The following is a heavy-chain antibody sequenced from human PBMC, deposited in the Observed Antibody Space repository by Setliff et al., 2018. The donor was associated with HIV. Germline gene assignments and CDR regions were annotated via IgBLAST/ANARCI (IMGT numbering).Heavy chain of an antibody. V-gene: IGHV1-58*02. J-gene: IGHJ4*02. CDR2: IVVGSGDT. CDR1: GFTSTNSA. D-gene: IGHD6-13*01. Sequence: SVKVSCKTSGFTSTNSAIQWVRQARGQRLEWIGWIVVGSGDTNYAQKFQKRVTITWDMSTITAFMELSSLRSEDTAVYYCATATIWTSSSWSHYFDYWGQGTLVTVSS. CDR3: ATATIWTSSSWSHYFDY.